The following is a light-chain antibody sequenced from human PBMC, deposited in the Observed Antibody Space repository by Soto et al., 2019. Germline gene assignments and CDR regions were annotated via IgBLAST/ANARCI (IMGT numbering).Light chain of an antibody. CDR1: QSVSSN. V-gene: IGKV3D-15*01. Sequence: EIVMTQSPPTLSVCPGERATLSCMASQSVSSNLAWYQQKPGQAPSLLIYGASTRATGIPARFSGSRSGTEFDITISSRQSEDFAFFHFQQYNNWPDRTFRQGTKMDTK. CDR2: GAS. CDR3: QQYNNWPDRT. J-gene: IGKJ1*01.